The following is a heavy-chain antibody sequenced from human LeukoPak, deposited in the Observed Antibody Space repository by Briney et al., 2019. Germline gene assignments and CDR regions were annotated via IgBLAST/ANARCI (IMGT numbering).Heavy chain of an antibody. CDR2: IYDSGSS. Sequence: SETLSLTCSVPGGSISSSSYHWGWIRQPPGKGLEWIGNIYDSGSSYYNPSLKSRVTISIDTSKNQFSLKLSSVTAADTAVYYCASPLAASGLRAFDIWGQGTMVTVSS. D-gene: IGHD6-25*01. V-gene: IGHV4-39*01. CDR3: ASPLAASGLRAFDI. J-gene: IGHJ3*02. CDR1: GGSISSSSYH.